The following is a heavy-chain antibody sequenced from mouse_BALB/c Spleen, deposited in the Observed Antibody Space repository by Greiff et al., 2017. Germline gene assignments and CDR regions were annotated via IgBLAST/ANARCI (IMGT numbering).Heavy chain of an antibody. CDR3: ARDQAGTGAMDY. Sequence: VKVVESGPGLVAPSQSLSITCTVSGFSLTSYGVHWVRQPPGKGLEWLGVIWAGGSTNYNSALMSRLSISKDNSKSQVFLKMNSLQTDDTAMYYCARDQAGTGAMDYWGQGTSVTVSS. CDR1: GFSLTSYG. CDR2: IWAGGST. V-gene: IGHV2-9*02. D-gene: IGHD3-2*02. J-gene: IGHJ4*01.